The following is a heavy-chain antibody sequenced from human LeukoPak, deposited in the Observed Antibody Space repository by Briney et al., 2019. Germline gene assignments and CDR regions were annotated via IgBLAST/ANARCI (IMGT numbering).Heavy chain of an antibody. CDR1: GYSFSRHW. D-gene: IGHD4-17*01. J-gene: IGHJ4*02. CDR2: IYSDDSKT. V-gene: IGHV5-51*01. CDR3: ARLAVPTTGGLDF. Sequence: GESLKISCKGSGYSFSRHWIAWVRQMPGKGLEWMGIIYSDDSKTRYSPSFQGQVTISADKFTRTAYLQWSSLKASDTAMYYCARLAVPTTGGLDFWGQGTLVTVSS.